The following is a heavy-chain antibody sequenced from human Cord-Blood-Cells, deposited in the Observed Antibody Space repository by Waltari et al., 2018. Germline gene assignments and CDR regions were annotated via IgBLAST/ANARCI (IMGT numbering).Heavy chain of an antibody. CDR1: GYTFTGSY. CDR2: INPNSGGT. D-gene: IGHD6-6*01. Sequence: QVQLVQSGAEVKKPGAYVKVSCKASGYTFTGSYMNWVRQAPGQGLEWMGWINPNSGGTNYAQKFQGRVTMTRDTSISTAYMELSRLRSDDTAVYYCARGFAHYSISSYWYFDLWGRGTLVTVSS. CDR3: ARGFAHYSISSYWYFDL. V-gene: IGHV1-2*02. J-gene: IGHJ2*01.